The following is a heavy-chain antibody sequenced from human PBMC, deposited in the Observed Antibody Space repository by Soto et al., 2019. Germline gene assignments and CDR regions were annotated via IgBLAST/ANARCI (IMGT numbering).Heavy chain of an antibody. Sequence: QVQLVQSGVEVKKPGASVKVSCKASGYTFISHGISWVRQAPGQGLEWMGWISGKNCNTNYAQKLQGRVTLTTDTSTSTAYMELRSLRSDDTAVYYCARVSSSIVVVPDYGMDVWGQGTTVTVSS. CDR2: ISGKNCNT. CDR1: GYTFISHG. D-gene: IGHD2-15*01. CDR3: ARVSSSIVVVPDYGMDV. V-gene: IGHV1-18*04. J-gene: IGHJ6*02.